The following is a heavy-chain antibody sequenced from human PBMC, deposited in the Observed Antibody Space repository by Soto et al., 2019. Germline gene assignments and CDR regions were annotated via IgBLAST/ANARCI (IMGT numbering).Heavy chain of an antibody. D-gene: IGHD1-1*01. J-gene: IGHJ4*02. CDR2: INPNSGGT. CDR1: GYTFTGYY. Sequence: RASVKVSCKASGYTFTGYYMHWVRQAPGQGLEWMGWINPNSGGTNYAQKFQGRVTMTRDTSISTAYMELSRLRSDDTSVSYCASQLDQTAPFDYWGQGTLVTVSS. CDR3: ASQLDQTAPFDY. V-gene: IGHV1-2*02.